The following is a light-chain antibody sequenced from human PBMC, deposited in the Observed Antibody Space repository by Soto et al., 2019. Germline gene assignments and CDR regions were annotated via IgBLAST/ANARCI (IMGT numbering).Light chain of an antibody. CDR3: ISYTGFDTYV. Sequence: QSVLTQPASVSASPGQSITISCTGTSTDIGAYKFVSWYQQHPGKAPKLMIYDVTSRPSGVSNRFSGSKSGNTASLIISGLQAEDDGDYYCISYTGFDTYVFGTGTKVTVL. V-gene: IGLV2-14*03. CDR1: STDIGAYKF. J-gene: IGLJ1*01. CDR2: DVT.